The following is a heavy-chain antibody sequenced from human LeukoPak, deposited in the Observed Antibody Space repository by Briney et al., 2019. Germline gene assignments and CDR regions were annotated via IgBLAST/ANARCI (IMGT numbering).Heavy chain of an antibody. CDR2: IRYDGSNK. CDR3: AKDWQQLFPYYFDY. Sequence: GGSLRLSCAASGFTFSSYGMHWVRQAPGKGLEWVAFIRYDGSNKYYADSVKGRFTISRDNSKNTLYLQMNSLRAEDTAVYYCAKDWQQLFPYYFDYWGQGTLVTVSS. J-gene: IGHJ4*02. D-gene: IGHD6-13*01. CDR1: GFTFSSYG. V-gene: IGHV3-30*02.